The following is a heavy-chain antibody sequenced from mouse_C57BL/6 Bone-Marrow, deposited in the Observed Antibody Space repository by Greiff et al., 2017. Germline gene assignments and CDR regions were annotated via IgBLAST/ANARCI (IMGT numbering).Heavy chain of an antibody. J-gene: IGHJ2*01. D-gene: IGHD2-3*01. CDR2: INPSSGYT. V-gene: IGHV1-7*01. CDR1: GYTFTSYW. Sequence: VQLVESGAELAKPGASVKLSCKASGYTFTSYWMHWVKQRPGQGLEWIGYINPSSGYTKYNQTFKDKAPLTADKSSSTAYMQLSSLTYEDSAVYYCAREGYDGYLAHYWGQGTTLTVSS. CDR3: AREGYDGYLAHY.